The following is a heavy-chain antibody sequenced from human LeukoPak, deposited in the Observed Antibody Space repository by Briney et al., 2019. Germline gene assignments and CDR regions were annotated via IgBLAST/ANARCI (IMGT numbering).Heavy chain of an antibody. Sequence: GESLKISCKGSGYNFPSQWIGWVRQMPGKGLEWMGIIYPSDSDTRYSPSFQGQVTMSADKSISTAYLQWSSLKASDTAMYYCARPSGYDLAYWGQGTLVTVSS. D-gene: IGHD5-12*01. V-gene: IGHV5-51*01. CDR3: ARPSGYDLAY. CDR1: GYNFPSQW. CDR2: IYPSDSDT. J-gene: IGHJ4*02.